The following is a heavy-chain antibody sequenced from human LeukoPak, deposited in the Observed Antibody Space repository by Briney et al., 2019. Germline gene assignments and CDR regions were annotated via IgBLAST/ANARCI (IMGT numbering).Heavy chain of an antibody. CDR3: ARVYYGSGSLHYYYYYMDV. Sequence: GGSLRLSCAASGFTFDYYTMYWVRQGPEKGLEWVSLISMDGVNTFYADSVKGRFTISRDNPKNTLYLQMNSLRVEDTAVYYCARVYYGSGSLHYYYYYMDVWGKGTTVTISS. J-gene: IGHJ6*03. CDR1: GFTFDYYT. D-gene: IGHD3-10*01. CDR2: ISMDGVNT. V-gene: IGHV3-43*01.